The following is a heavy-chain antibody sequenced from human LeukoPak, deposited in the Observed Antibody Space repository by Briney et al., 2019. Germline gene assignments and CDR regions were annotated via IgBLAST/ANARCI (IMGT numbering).Heavy chain of an antibody. J-gene: IGHJ6*02. V-gene: IGHV3-23*01. D-gene: IGHD2-15*01. CDR2: ISGSGGST. CDR1: GFTFSSYA. Sequence: GGSLRLSCAASGFTFSSYAMSWVRQAPGKGLEWVSAISGSGGSTYYADSVKGRFTIFRDNSKNTLYLQMSSLRAEDTAVYYCARTRYCSGGSRYHSGYYGMDVWGQGTTVTVSS. CDR3: ARTRYCSGGSRYHSGYYGMDV.